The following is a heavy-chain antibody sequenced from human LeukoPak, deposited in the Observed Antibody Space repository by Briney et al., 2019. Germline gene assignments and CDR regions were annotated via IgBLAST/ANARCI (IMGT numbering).Heavy chain of an antibody. Sequence: GGSLRLSCAASGFTASSSNMSWVRQAPGKGLEWVSVIYRGGSTYYADSVKGRFTISRDNSKNTLYLQMNSLRAEDTAVYYCAKDVDCSSTSCYPNYYYYYMDVWGKGTTVTVSS. CDR1: GFTASSSN. J-gene: IGHJ6*03. D-gene: IGHD2-2*01. V-gene: IGHV3-53*01. CDR2: IYRGGST. CDR3: AKDVDCSSTSCYPNYYYYYMDV.